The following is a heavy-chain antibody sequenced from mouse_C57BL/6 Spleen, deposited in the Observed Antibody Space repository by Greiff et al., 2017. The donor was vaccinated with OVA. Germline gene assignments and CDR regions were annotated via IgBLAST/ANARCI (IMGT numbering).Heavy chain of an antibody. CDR1: GYTFTDYY. D-gene: IGHD1-1*01. CDR2: IFPGSGST. CDR3: ARPIKSSPYYYAMDY. Sequence: QVQLKESGPELVKPGASVKISCKASGYTFTDYYINWVKQRPGQGLEWIGWIFPGSGSTYYNEKFKGKATLTVDKSSSTAYMLLSSLTSEDSAVYFCARPIKSSPYYYAMDYWGQGTSVTVSS. J-gene: IGHJ4*01. V-gene: IGHV1-75*01.